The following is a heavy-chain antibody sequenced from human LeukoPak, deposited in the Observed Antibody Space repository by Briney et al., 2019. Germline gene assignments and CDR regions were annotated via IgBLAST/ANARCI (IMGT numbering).Heavy chain of an antibody. CDR3: ASFGISWRSSY. D-gene: IGHD2-21*01. CDR1: GFTFSSYW. J-gene: IGHJ4*02. Sequence: GGSLRLSCAASGFTFSSYWMAWVRQAPGKGLESVANIKEDGSEKYYVDSVKGRFTISRDNVNNMLYLHMNSLRAEDTAVYYCASFGISWRSSYWGQGTLVTVSS. V-gene: IGHV3-7*01. CDR2: IKEDGSEK.